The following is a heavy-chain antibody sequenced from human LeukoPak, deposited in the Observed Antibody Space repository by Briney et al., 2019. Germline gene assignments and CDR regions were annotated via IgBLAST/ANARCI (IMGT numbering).Heavy chain of an antibody. CDR2: IYYSGST. CDR3: ARGPAAGTKAFDI. CDR1: GGSISSSSYY. D-gene: IGHD6-13*01. J-gene: IGHJ3*02. V-gene: IGHV4-39*01. Sequence: SETLSLTCTVSGGSISSSSYYWGWIRQPPGKGLEWIGSIYYSGSTYYNPSLKSRVTISVDTSKNQFSLKLSSVTAADTAVYYCARGPAAGTKAFDIWGQGTMVTVSS.